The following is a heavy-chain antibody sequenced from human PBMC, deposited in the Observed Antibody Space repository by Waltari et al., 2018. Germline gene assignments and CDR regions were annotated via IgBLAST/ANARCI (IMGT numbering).Heavy chain of an antibody. J-gene: IGHJ1*01. Sequence: QVQLQQWGAGLLKPSETLSLTCAVYGGSFSGYYWSWIRQPPGKGLEWIGEINHSGSTNYNPSLKSRVTISVDTSKNQFSLKLSSVTAADTAVYYCARITILGGTHDSEYFQHWGQGTLVIVSS. V-gene: IGHV4-34*01. CDR1: GGSFSGYY. D-gene: IGHD3-3*01. CDR2: INHSGST. CDR3: ARITILGGTHDSEYFQH.